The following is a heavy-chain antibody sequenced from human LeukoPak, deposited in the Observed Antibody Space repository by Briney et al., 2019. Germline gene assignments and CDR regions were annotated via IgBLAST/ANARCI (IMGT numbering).Heavy chain of an antibody. CDR3: ARDDSPRDYYYYYMDV. D-gene: IGHD5-24*01. Sequence: GGSLRLSCAASGFTFSGYGMHWVRQAPGKGLEWVAFIRYDGINKYYVDSVKGRFTISRDNSKNTLYLQMNSLRAEDTAVYYCARDDSPRDYYYYYMDVWGKGTTVTVSS. J-gene: IGHJ6*03. CDR2: IRYDGINK. CDR1: GFTFSGYG. V-gene: IGHV3-30*02.